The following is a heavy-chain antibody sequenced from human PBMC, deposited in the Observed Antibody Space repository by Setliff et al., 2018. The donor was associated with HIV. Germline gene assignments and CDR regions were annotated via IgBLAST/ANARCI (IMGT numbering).Heavy chain of an antibody. CDR2: FYNNENI. CDR3: ARVDVGTVFEY. D-gene: IGHD1-1*01. V-gene: IGHV4-4*07. Sequence: SETLSLTCGVSGGSMSGYYWTWIRQPAGKGLEWIGRFYNNENIRYSPSLKSRVAMSVDTSKNQFSLNLSSVTAADTAVYYCARVDVGTVFEYWGQGTLVTVSS. J-gene: IGHJ4*02. CDR1: GGSMSGYY.